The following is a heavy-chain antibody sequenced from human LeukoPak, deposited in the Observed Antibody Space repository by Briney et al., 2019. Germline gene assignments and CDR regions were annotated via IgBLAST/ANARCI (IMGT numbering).Heavy chain of an antibody. V-gene: IGHV3-23*01. CDR2: ISGSGGST. CDR3: AKDWGWSDYFDY. J-gene: IGHJ4*02. CDR1: GFTFSSYA. Sequence: PGGSLRLSCAASGFTFSSYAMSWVRQAPGKGLEWVPAISGSGGSTYYADSVKGRFTISRDNSKNTLYLQMNSLRAEDTAVYYCAKDWGWSDYFDYWGQGTLVTVSS. D-gene: IGHD6-19*01.